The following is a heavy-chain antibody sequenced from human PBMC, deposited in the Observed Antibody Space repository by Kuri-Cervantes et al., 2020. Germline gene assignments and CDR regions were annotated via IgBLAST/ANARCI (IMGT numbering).Heavy chain of an antibody. J-gene: IGHJ4*02. CDR3: ARDPAPFYDGSGSYFDY. CDR2: IIPIFGTA. CDR1: GYTFTGYY. Sequence: SVKVSCKASGYTFTGYYMHWVRQAPGQGLEWMGGIIPIFGTANYAQKFQGRVTITADESTSTAYMELSSLRSEDTAVYYCARDPAPFYDGSGSYFDYWGQGTLVTVSS. V-gene: IGHV1-69*13. D-gene: IGHD3-10*01.